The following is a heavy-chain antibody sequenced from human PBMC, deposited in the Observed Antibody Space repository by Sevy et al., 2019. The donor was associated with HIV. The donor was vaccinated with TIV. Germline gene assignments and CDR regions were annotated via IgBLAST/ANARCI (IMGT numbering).Heavy chain of an antibody. J-gene: IGHJ4*02. CDR1: GDSISSYY. V-gene: IGHV4-59*01. CDR3: ARASGQSTSSRYFDF. D-gene: IGHD6-6*01. CDR2: IHYSGST. Sequence: SETLSLTCTVSGDSISSYYWSWMRQPPGKGLEWIGYIHYSGSTNYNPSLESRVTISVDTSKSQFSLNLNSVTAADTAVYFCARASGQSTSSRYFDFWGQGTLVTVSS.